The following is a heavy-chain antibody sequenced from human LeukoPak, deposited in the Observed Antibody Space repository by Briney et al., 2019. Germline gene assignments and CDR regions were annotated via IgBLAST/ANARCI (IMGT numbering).Heavy chain of an antibody. V-gene: IGHV5-51*01. CDR3: ARLLVPAAIASNWFDP. J-gene: IGHJ5*02. Sequence: GESLKISCKGSGYTFANYWIGWMRQMPGKGLEWMGIIYPGDSATRYSPSFQGQVTISADKSISTAYLQWSSLKASDTAMYYCARLLVPAAIASNWFDPWGQGTLVTVSS. CDR1: GYTFANYW. D-gene: IGHD2-2*01. CDR2: IYPGDSAT.